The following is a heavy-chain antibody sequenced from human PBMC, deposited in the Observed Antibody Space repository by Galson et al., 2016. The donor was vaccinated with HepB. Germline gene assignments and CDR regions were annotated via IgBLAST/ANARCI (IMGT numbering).Heavy chain of an antibody. CDR1: GLTFGHYG. D-gene: IGHD1-14*01. Sequence: SLRLSCAVSGLTFGHYGMHWVRQAPGKGLEWVAVIWYDGSNTYYADSVKGRFTISRDNSKNTLFLQMNSLRDEDTAVYYCARDPYNGYYFDYWGQGTLVTVSS. CDR3: ARDPYNGYYFDY. CDR2: IWYDGSNT. V-gene: IGHV3-33*01. J-gene: IGHJ4*02.